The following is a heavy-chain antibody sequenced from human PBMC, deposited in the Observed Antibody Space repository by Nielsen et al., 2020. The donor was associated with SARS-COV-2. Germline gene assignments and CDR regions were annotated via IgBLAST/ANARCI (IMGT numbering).Heavy chain of an antibody. Sequence: GGSLRLSCAASGFSFSTYGMHWVRQAPGKGLEWVAIIAHDGINDYYADSVKGRFTISRDDSESTLYLQMNSLRAEDTAVYYCAIFMVRGGGGGMDVWGQGTTVTVSS. V-gene: IGHV3-30*02. CDR2: IAHDGIND. CDR1: GFSFSTYG. D-gene: IGHD3-10*01. J-gene: IGHJ6*02. CDR3: AIFMVRGGGGGMDV.